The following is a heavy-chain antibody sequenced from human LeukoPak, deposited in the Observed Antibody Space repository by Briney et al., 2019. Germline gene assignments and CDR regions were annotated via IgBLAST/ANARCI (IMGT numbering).Heavy chain of an antibody. V-gene: IGHV4-31*03. J-gene: IGHJ5*02. Sequence: PSQTLSLTCTVSGGSISSGGYYWSWIRQHPGKGLEWIGYIYYSGSTYYNPSLKSRVTISVDTSKNQFSLKLSSVTAADTAVYYCARARRYYGSGSYYKEGCWFDPWGQGTLVTVSS. CDR2: IYYSGST. CDR1: GGSISSGGYY. D-gene: IGHD3-10*01. CDR3: ARARRYYGSGSYYKEGCWFDP.